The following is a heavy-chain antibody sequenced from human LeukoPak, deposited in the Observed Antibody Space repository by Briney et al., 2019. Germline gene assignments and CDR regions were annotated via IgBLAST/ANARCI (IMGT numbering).Heavy chain of an antibody. J-gene: IGHJ4*02. D-gene: IGHD6-19*01. CDR3: ARARWSSTGWFLGY. CDR1: GFTFSSYW. V-gene: IGHV3-74*01. CDR2: VNPQGSGT. Sequence: GESLRLSCAASGFTFSSYWMHWVRQAPGKGLVWVSRVNPQGSGTSYTDSVKGRFTISRDNAKDALHLQMDNLRAEDTAVYYRARARWSSTGWFLGYWGQGTLVTVSS.